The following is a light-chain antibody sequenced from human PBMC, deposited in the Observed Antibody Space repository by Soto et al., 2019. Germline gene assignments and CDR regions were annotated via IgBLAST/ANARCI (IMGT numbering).Light chain of an antibody. CDR3: SSYTSSSTPYV. CDR1: SSDVGGYNY. CDR2: EVG. Sequence: QSALTQPASVSGSPGQSIPISCTGTSSDVGGYNYVSWYQQHPGKAPKLMIYEVGNRPSGVSNRFSGSKSGNTASLTISGLQAEDEADYYCSSYTSSSTPYVFGTGTKLTVL. V-gene: IGLV2-14*01. J-gene: IGLJ1*01.